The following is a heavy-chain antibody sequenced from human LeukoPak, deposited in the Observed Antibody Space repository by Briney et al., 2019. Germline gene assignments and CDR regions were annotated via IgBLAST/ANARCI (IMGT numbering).Heavy chain of an antibody. D-gene: IGHD2-2*01. J-gene: IGHJ4*02. V-gene: IGHV4-61*08. CDR3: ARTSVPATLDY. CDR2: IYYSGST. CDR1: GGSISSGGYY. Sequence: PSETLSLTCTVSGGSISSGGYYWSWIRQPPGKGLEWIGYIYYSGSTNYNPSLKSRVTISVDTSKNQFSLKLSSVTAADTAVYYCARTSVPATLDYWGQGTLVTVSS.